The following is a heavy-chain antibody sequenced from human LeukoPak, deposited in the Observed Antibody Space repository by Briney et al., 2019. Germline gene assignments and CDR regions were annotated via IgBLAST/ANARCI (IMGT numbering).Heavy chain of an antibody. CDR3: ARGRRSTSYYYYCYMDV. V-gene: IGHV1-8*01. CDR2: MNPNSGNT. Sequence: ASVKVSCKASGYTFTSYDINWVRQATGQGLEWMGWMNPNSGNTGYAQKFQGRVTMTRNTSISTAYMELSSLRSEDTAVYYCARGRRSTSYYYYCYMDVWGKGTTVTISS. D-gene: IGHD2-2*01. J-gene: IGHJ6*03. CDR1: GYTFTSYD.